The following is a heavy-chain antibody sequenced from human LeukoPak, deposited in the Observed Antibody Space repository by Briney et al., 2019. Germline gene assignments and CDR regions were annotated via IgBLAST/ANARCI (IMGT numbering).Heavy chain of an antibody. D-gene: IGHD6-19*01. J-gene: IGHJ4*02. V-gene: IGHV3-53*01. CDR1: GFTVSSNY. CDR2: IYSGGST. Sequence: GGSLRLSCAASGFTVSSNYMSWVRQAPGKGLEWVSVIYSGGSTYYADSVKGRFTISRDNSKNTLYLQMNSLRAEDTAVYYCARDSSGWYYFDYWGQETLVTVSS. CDR3: ARDSSGWYYFDY.